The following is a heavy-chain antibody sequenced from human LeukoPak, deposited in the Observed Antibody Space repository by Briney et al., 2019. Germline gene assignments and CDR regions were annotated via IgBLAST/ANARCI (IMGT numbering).Heavy chain of an antibody. CDR1: RFTFSSYW. CDR2: INSDGSST. Sequence: PGGSLRLSCAASRFTFSSYWMHWVRQAPGKGLVWVSRINSDGSSTSYADSVKGRFTISRDNAKNTLYLQMNSLRAEDTAVYYCARGSRYCSSTSCQYFDYWGQRTLVTVSS. V-gene: IGHV3-74*01. CDR3: ARGSRYCSSTSCQYFDY. D-gene: IGHD2-2*01. J-gene: IGHJ4*02.